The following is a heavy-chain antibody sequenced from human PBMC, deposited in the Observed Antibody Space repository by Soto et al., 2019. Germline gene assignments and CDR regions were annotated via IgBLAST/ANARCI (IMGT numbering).Heavy chain of an antibody. J-gene: IGHJ6*02. V-gene: IGHV4-34*01. CDR3: ARGFLLWFGELLYYYYYGMDV. CDR2: INHSGST. Sequence: SETLSLTCAVYGGSFSGYYWSWIRQPPGKGLGWIGEINHSGSTNYNPSLKSRVTISVDTSKNQFSLKLSSVTAADTAVYYCARGFLLWFGELLYYYYYGMDVWGQGTTVTVSS. D-gene: IGHD3-10*01. CDR1: GGSFSGYY.